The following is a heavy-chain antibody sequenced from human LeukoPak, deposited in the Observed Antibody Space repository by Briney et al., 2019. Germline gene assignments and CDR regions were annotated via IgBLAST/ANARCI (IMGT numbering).Heavy chain of an antibody. V-gene: IGHV1-69*05. CDR3: ARKTVAGDFDY. CDR1: GGTLSRFA. J-gene: IGHJ4*02. D-gene: IGHD6-19*01. CDR2: IIAIFGTA. Sequence: ASVKVSCKASGGTLSRFAISWVRQAPGQGLEWMGGIIAIFGTANYAQKFQGRVTMTRDTSISTAYMELSRLRSDDTAVYYCARKTVAGDFDYWGQGTLVTVSS.